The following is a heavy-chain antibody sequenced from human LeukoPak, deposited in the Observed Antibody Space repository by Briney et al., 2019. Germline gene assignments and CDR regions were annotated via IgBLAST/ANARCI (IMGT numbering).Heavy chain of an antibody. CDR3: AREDSSSWPPDY. CDR1: GYTFTGYY. CDR2: INPNSGGT. Sequence: ASVTVSCKASGYTFTGYYMHGVRQAPGQGLEWVGWINPNSGGTNYAQKFQSRVTMTRATSISTAYMELSRLRSDDTAVYYCAREDSSSWPPDYWGQGTLVTVSS. J-gene: IGHJ4*02. V-gene: IGHV1-2*02. D-gene: IGHD6-13*01.